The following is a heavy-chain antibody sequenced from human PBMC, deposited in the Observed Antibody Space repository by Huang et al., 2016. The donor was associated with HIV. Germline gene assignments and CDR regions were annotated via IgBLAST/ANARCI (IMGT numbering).Heavy chain of an antibody. J-gene: IGHJ4*02. CDR2: IIPTLGTA. CDR1: GGSFRNFA. CDR3: ATVDYYDTGGPQRGYFDN. Sequence: QVQLVQSGAEVKKPGSSVKVSCKASGGSFRNFAIGWVRQAPGQGLEWRGGIIPTLGTANYAQKFQGRVTIIADESTSTAYMELSSLRSEDTAVYYCATVDYYDTGGPQRGYFDNWGQGTLVTVSS. V-gene: IGHV1-69*01. D-gene: IGHD3-22*01.